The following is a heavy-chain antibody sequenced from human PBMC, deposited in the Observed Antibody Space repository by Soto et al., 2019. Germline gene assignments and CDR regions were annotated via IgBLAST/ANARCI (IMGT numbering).Heavy chain of an antibody. CDR1: GFSLTTTGVG. Sequence: QIALQESGPTVVKPTQTLTLTCTFSGFSLTTTGVGVGWIRHAPGKALEWLAMVYLNDERRYSPALKSRLTITQDTSKNQVVLTMTYMDPVDTATYFCAHYDSSGYFSHFDSWGQGTLVTVSS. J-gene: IGHJ4*02. D-gene: IGHD3-22*01. V-gene: IGHV2-5*01. CDR2: VYLNDER. CDR3: AHYDSSGYFSHFDS.